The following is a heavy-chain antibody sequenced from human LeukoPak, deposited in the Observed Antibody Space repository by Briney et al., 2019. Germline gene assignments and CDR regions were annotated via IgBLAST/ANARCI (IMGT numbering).Heavy chain of an antibody. CDR2: ISSSSSYI. J-gene: IGHJ4*02. Sequence: PGRSLRLSCAASGFTFSSYSMNWVRQAPGKGLEWVSSISSSSSYIYYADSVKGRFTISRDNAKNSLYLQMNSLRAEDTAVYYCARGWPYFDYWGQGTLVTVSS. D-gene: IGHD2-15*01. CDR3: ARGWPYFDY. V-gene: IGHV3-21*01. CDR1: GFTFSSYS.